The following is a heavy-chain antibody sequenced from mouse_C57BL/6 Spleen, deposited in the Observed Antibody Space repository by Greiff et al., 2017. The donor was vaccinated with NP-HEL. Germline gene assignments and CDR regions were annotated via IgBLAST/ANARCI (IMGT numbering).Heavy chain of an antibody. CDR2: IYPGDGDI. Sequence: VQLQQSGPELVKPGASVKLSCKASGYAFSSSWMNWVKQRPGQGLEWIGRIYPGDGDINYNGKFKGKATLTADKSSSTAYMQLSGLTSEDSAVYFGARGGKWAMDYWGQGTSVTVSS. D-gene: IGHD2-1*01. CDR1: GYAFSSSW. CDR3: ARGGKWAMDY. J-gene: IGHJ4*01. V-gene: IGHV1-82*01.